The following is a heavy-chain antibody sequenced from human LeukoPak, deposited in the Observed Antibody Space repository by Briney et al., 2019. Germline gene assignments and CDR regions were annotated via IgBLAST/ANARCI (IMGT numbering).Heavy chain of an antibody. V-gene: IGHV1-2*02. J-gene: IGHJ4*02. Sequence: ASVKVSCKASGYTFTGYYMHWVRQAPGQGLEWMGWINPNSGGTNYAQKFQGRVTMTRDTSISTAYMELSRLRSDDAAVYYCARVQLGGYYSPGYYFDYWGQGTLVTVSS. CDR2: INPNSGGT. CDR1: GYTFTGYY. D-gene: IGHD3-22*01. CDR3: ARVQLGGYYSPGYYFDY.